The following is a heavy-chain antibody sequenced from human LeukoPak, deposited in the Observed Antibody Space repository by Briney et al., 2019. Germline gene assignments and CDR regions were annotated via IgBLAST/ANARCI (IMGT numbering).Heavy chain of an antibody. J-gene: IGHJ5*02. CDR3: ARDRPAYYYDSSGYP. Sequence: SETLSLTCTVSGGSISSGSYYWSWIRQPAGKGLEWIGRIYTSGSTNYNPSLKSRVTISVDTSKNQFSLKLSFVTAADTAVYYCARDRPAYYYDSSGYPWGQGTLVTVSS. D-gene: IGHD3-22*01. CDR2: IYTSGST. CDR1: GGSISSGSYY. V-gene: IGHV4-61*02.